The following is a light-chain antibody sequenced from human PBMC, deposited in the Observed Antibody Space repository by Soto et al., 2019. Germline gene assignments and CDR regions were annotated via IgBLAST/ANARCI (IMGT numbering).Light chain of an antibody. V-gene: IGKV1-5*01. Sequence: DIQLTQSPSTLSASVGDRVTITCRASQNIINWLAWYQQRPGKAPLLLIYDASNLESGVPSRFSGSGSGTEFTLSISSLQPDDFATYYCQHHNGYLTFGQGTKVDIK. CDR2: DAS. CDR1: QNIINW. CDR3: QHHNGYLT. J-gene: IGKJ1*01.